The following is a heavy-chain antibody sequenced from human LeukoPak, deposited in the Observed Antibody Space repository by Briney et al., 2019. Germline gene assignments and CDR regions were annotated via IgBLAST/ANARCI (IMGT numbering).Heavy chain of an antibody. CDR3: ARVTSGLQWYSSGWYDY. CDR1: GGSISSYY. CDR2: IYTSGST. Sequence: SETLSLTCTVSGGSISSYYWSWIRQPAGKGLEWIGRIYTSGSTNYNPSLKSRVTMSVDTSKNQFSLKLSSVTAADTAVYYCARVTSGLQWYSSGWYDYWGQGTLVTVSS. D-gene: IGHD6-19*01. J-gene: IGHJ4*02. V-gene: IGHV4-4*07.